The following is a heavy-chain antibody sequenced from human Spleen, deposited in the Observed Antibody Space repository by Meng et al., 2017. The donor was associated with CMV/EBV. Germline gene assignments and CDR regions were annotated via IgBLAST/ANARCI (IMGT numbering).Heavy chain of an antibody. CDR3: AREHYDFWSAYYAGTGWFDP. V-gene: IGHV4-38-2*02. Sequence: SETLSLTCTVSGYSTSSGYYWGWIRQPPGKGLECIGSIYHSGSTFYNPSLKSRVTISVDTSKNQFSLKLSSVTAADTAVYYCAREHYDFWSAYYAGTGWFDPWGQGTLVTVSS. J-gene: IGHJ5*02. CDR2: IYHSGST. D-gene: IGHD3-3*01. CDR1: GYSTSSGYY.